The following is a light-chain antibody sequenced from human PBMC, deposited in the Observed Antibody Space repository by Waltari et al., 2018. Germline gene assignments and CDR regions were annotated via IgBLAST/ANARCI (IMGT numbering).Light chain of an antibody. CDR1: QSVANNY. CDR3: QQYGNSPTT. CDR2: GAS. J-gene: IGKJ2*01. Sequence: ETVLTQSPDTLSLSPGDGCTRSCRASQSVANNYLAWYRQRPGQAPILLIYGASSRASGIPDRFSGSGSGTDFTLTIRNLEPEDFAVYYCQQYGNSPTTFGRGTKLDIK. V-gene: IGKV3-20*01.